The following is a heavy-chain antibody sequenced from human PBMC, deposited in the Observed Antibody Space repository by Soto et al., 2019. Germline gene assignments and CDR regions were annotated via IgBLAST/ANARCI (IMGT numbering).Heavy chain of an antibody. CDR1: GYTFTSYG. CDR2: ISSYNGNT. V-gene: IGHV1-18*01. J-gene: IGHJ4*02. CDR3: ARDLNPGTGDY. Sequence: ASVKVSCKASGYTFTSYGISWVRQAPGQGLEWMGWISSYNGNTKYAQKLQGRVSMTTDTSTSTAYMELRSLRSDDTAVYYCARDLNPGTGDYCGQGTLVTVSS. D-gene: IGHD1-1*01.